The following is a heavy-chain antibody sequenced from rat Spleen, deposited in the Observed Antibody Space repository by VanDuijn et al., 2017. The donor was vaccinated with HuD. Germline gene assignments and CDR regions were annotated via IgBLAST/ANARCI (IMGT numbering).Heavy chain of an antibody. J-gene: IGHJ2*01. D-gene: IGHD4-3*01. CDR1: GLSLTNYH. Sequence: QVQLKESGPGLVQPSQTLSLTCTVSGLSLTNYHVHWVRQPPGKGLEWMGVMWNDGDKSYKSALRSRLSISRDTSKSQVFLKMSSLQTEDTAIYYCVREEFGVRDWGQGVMVTVSS. CDR3: VREEFGVRD. V-gene: IGHV2-32*01. CDR2: MWNDGDK.